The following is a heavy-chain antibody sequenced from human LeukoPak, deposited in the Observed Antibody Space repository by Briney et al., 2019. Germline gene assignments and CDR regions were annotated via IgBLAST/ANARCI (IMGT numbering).Heavy chain of an antibody. J-gene: IGHJ6*03. CDR2: IGYDESKK. V-gene: IGHV3-30*02. CDR1: GFTFNNFG. CDR3: ATTSRHQLMYYYMDV. D-gene: IGHD2-2*01. Sequence: GGSLRLSCEASGFTFNNFGMHWVRQAPGKGLEWVAFIGYDESKKYYAESVKGRFTISRDDSKNTLYLQMSALKTEDTAVYYCATTSRHQLMYYYMDVWGKGTTVTVSS.